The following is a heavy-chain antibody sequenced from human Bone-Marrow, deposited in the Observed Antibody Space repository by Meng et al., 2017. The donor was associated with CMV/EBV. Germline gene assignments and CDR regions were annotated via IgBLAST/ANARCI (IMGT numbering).Heavy chain of an antibody. CDR2: IIPSGGST. CDR1: GYTFTSYD. D-gene: IGHD1/OR15-1a*01. Sequence: ASVKVSCKASGYTFTSYDIHWLRQAPGQGHEWMGIIIPSGGSTSYAQKFQGRVTMTRDTSTSTVYMELSSLRSEDTAVYYCARRGNWYNQGWFDPWGQGTLVTVSS. J-gene: IGHJ5*02. CDR3: ARRGNWYNQGWFDP. V-gene: IGHV1-46*01.